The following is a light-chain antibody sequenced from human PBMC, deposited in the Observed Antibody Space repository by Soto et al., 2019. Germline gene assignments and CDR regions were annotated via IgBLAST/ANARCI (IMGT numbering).Light chain of an antibody. V-gene: IGKV1-33*01. J-gene: IGKJ3*01. CDR3: QQYANLPPFT. CDR1: QDISNY. Sequence: DIQMTQSPSSLSASVGDRVTITCQASQDISNYLNWYQQKPEKAPKLLIYDASNLETGVPSRFSGSGSGTDFTFTISSLQPEDIATYYCQQYANLPPFTFGPGTKVDIK. CDR2: DAS.